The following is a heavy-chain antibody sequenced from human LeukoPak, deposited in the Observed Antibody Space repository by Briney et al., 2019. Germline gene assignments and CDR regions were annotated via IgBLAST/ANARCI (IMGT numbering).Heavy chain of an antibody. CDR2: ISGGGGST. J-gene: IGHJ4*01. D-gene: IGHD6-19*01. CDR1: GFTFSSYA. V-gene: IGHV3-23*01. CDR3: AEGIYSSGWSYFDY. Sequence: GGSLRLSCAASGFTFSSYAMSWVRQAPGKGLEWVSAISGGGGSTYYADSVKGRFTISRDNSKNMLYLQMNSLRAEDTAVYYCAEGIYSSGWSYFDYWGHGTLVTVSS.